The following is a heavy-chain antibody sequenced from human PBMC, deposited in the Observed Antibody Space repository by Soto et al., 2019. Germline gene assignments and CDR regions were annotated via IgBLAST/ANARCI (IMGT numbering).Heavy chain of an antibody. V-gene: IGHV4-61*01. D-gene: IGHD6-13*01. CDR2: IYYSGST. Sequence: QVQLQESGPGLVKPSETLSLTCTVSGGSVSSGSYYWSWIRQPPGKGLEWIGYIYYSGSTNYNPSLQSRVTISVDTSKNQFSLTLSSVTAADTAVYYCASSSPMFYYYYGMDVWGQGTTVTVSS. CDR3: ASSSPMFYYYYGMDV. CDR1: GGSVSSGSYY. J-gene: IGHJ6*02.